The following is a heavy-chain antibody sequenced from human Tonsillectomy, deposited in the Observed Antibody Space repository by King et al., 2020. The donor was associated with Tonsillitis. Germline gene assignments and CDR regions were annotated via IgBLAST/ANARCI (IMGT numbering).Heavy chain of an antibody. D-gene: IGHD4-17*01. J-gene: IGHJ4*02. CDR3: ARGVAYGDYPDY. Sequence: QVQLQESGPGLVKPSQTLSLTCAVSGGSISSCGYSWSWIRQPPGKGLEWIGYIYYSGSTYYNPSLKSRVTISVDTSKNQFSLKLSSVTAADTAVYYCARGVAYGDYPDYWGQGTLVTVSS. CDR2: IYYSGST. V-gene: IGHV4-30-4*07. CDR1: GGSISSCGYS.